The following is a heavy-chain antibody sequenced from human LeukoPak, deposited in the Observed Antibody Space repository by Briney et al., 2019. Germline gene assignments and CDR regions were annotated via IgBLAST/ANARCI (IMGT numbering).Heavy chain of an antibody. V-gene: IGHV3-23*01. CDR3: AKEASILRFLEWSDY. CDR1: GFTVSSNY. CDR2: ISGSGGST. J-gene: IGHJ4*02. D-gene: IGHD3-3*01. Sequence: PGGSLRLSCAASGFTVSSNYMSWVRQAPGKGLEWVSAISGSGGSTYYADSVKGRFTISRDNSKNTLYLQMNSLRAEDTAVYYCAKEASILRFLEWSDYWGQGTLVTVSS.